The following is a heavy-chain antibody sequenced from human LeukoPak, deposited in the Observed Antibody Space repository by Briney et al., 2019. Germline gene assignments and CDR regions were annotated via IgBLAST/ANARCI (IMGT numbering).Heavy chain of an antibody. CDR2: NDDSRST. J-gene: IGHJ4*02. Sequence: SETLSLTCTVSVGSISSGGYYWRWIRQHPLKCLEWVGNNDDSRSTYYNPSLKSRLTISMDTSKNQFSLRLSSVTAADTAVYYCARDPGKDGYNYSFDYWGQGTLVTVSS. D-gene: IGHD5-24*01. V-gene: IGHV4-31*03. CDR3: ARDPGKDGYNYSFDY. CDR1: VGSISSGGYY.